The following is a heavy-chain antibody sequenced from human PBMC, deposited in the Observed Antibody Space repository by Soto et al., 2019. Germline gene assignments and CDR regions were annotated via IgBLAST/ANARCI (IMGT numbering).Heavy chain of an antibody. CDR3: TSSIITTAGTDAFDL. Sequence: QVQLVQSGAEVKKPGASVRVSCKASGYTFTSYYMHWVRQAPGQGPEWMGMINPSSGGTDYAQKFQGRVTTTRDTSPTAVYMELRSLRSEDTAVHYCTSSIITTAGTDAFDLWGQGTLVTVSS. V-gene: IGHV1-46*03. CDR1: GYTFTSYY. CDR2: INPSSGGT. J-gene: IGHJ3*01. D-gene: IGHD6-13*01.